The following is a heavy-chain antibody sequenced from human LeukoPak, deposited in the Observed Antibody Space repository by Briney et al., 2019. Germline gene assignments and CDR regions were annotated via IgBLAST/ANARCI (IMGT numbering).Heavy chain of an antibody. J-gene: IGHJ4*02. CDR2: IYYSGST. CDR3: ARVREATIAPFFDY. V-gene: IGHV4-31*03. CDR1: GDSISSGDYY. Sequence: SETLSLTCTVSGDSISSGDYYWTWIRQHPRKGLECIGCIYYSGSTYYNLSLKSRVIISADTSKNHFSLKLSSVTAADTAVYYCARVREATIAPFFDYWGQGILVTVSS. D-gene: IGHD6-13*01.